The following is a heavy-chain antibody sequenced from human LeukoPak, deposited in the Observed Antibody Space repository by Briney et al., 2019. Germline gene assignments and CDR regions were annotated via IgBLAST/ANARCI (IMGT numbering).Heavy chain of an antibody. CDR2: INPNSGGT. D-gene: IGHD6-13*01. J-gene: IGHJ4*02. CDR3: APSTPGSGWLPSPYYFDY. V-gene: IGHV1-2*02. CDR1: GYTFTGYY. Sequence: ASVKVSCKASGYTFTGYYMHWVRQAPGQGLEWMGWINPNSGGTDYAQKFQGRVTMTRDTSISTAYMELSRLTSDDTAVYYCAPSTPGSGWLPSPYYFDYWGQGTLVTVSS.